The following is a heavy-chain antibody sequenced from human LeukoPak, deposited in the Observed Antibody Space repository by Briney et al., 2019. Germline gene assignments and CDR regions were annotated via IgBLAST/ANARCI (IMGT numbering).Heavy chain of an antibody. CDR2: IYYSGTA. V-gene: IGHV4-34*11. Sequence: SETLSLTCAVYGGSFSGYYWSWIRQPPGKGLEWIGYIYYSGTATYSPSLKSRVTISLDTSKNQFSLRLNSVSAADTAIYFCARGTTNLYRSGLDSWGQGTLVTVSA. CDR1: GGSFSGYY. D-gene: IGHD1-14*01. CDR3: ARGTTNLYRSGLDS. J-gene: IGHJ4*02.